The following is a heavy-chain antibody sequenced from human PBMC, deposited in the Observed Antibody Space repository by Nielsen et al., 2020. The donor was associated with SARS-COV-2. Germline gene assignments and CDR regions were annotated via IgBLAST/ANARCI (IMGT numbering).Heavy chain of an antibody. D-gene: IGHD1-26*01. CDR1: GFTFSNAW. CDR2: IWYDGSNK. J-gene: IGHJ6*03. Sequence: GGSLRLSCAASGFTFSNAWMSWVRQAPGKGLEWVAVIWYDGSNKYYADSVKGRFTISRDNSKNTLYLQMNSLRAEDTAVYYCARPPRATPYYYYMDVWGKGTTVTVSS. V-gene: IGHV3-33*08. CDR3: ARPPRATPYYYYMDV.